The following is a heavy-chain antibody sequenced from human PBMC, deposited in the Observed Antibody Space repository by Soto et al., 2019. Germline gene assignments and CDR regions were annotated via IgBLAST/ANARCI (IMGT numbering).Heavy chain of an antibody. CDR1: GDSVSSNRAA. CDR3: ARDPTYAYGMDV. V-gene: IGHV6-1*01. J-gene: IGHJ6*02. D-gene: IGHD4-17*01. Sequence: SPTLSLTCAISGDSVSSNRAACNWIRQSPSRGLEWLGRTYYRSKWYNDYAVSVKSRITINPDTSKNQFSLQLNSVTPEDTAVYYCARDPTYAYGMDVWGQGTTVTVSS. CDR2: TYYRSKWYN.